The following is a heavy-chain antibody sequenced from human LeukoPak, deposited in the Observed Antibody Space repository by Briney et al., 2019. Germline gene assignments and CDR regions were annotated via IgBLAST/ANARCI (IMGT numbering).Heavy chain of an antibody. CDR2: ISGSGGST. J-gene: IGHJ4*02. V-gene: IGHV3-23*01. CDR3: AKGLGKATITPLGD. Sequence: GGSLRLSCAASGFTFSTYVMSWVRQAPGKGLEWVSGISGSGGSTYYADSVKGRFTISRDISKNTLYVQMDSLRVEDTAVYYCAKGLGKATITPLGDWGQGTLVTVSS. D-gene: IGHD5-24*01. CDR1: GFTFSTYV.